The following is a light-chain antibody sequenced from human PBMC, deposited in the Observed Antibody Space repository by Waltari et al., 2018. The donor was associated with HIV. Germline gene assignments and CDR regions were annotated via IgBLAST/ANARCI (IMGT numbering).Light chain of an antibody. V-gene: IGLV2-14*01. Sequence: QSALTQPASVSGSPGQSITISCTGPSSDVGGYYFVPWFQHHPGKAPKVMIYEVRNRPSGVSNRFSGSKSGNTAALTISGLQAEDEADYYCSSYTSSSTLVFGGGTKLTVL. J-gene: IGLJ2*01. CDR2: EVR. CDR3: SSYTSSSTLV. CDR1: SSDVGGYYF.